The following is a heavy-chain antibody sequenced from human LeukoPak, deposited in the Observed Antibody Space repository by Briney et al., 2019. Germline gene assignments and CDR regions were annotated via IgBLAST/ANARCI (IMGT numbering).Heavy chain of an antibody. CDR1: GYTFTGYY. J-gene: IGHJ4*02. V-gene: IGHV1-2*02. Sequence: ASVKVSCKASGYTFTGYYMHWVRQAPGQGLEWMGWINPNSGGTNYAQKFQGRVTMTRDTSISTAYMELSRLRSDDTAVYYCARATRSRRWELPAYFDYWGQGTLVTVSS. CDR2: INPNSGGT. CDR3: ARATRSRRWELPAYFDY. D-gene: IGHD1-26*01.